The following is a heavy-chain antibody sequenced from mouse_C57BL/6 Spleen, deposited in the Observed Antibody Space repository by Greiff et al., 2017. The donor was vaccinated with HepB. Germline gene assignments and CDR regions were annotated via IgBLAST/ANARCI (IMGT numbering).Heavy chain of an antibody. CDR1: GYTFTSYW. D-gene: IGHD1-1*01. J-gene: IGHJ3*01. CDR3: AFTTVEAWFAY. CDR2: IDPSDSET. V-gene: IGHV1-52*01. Sequence: VQLQQPGAELVRPGSSVKLSCKASGYTFTSYWMHWVKQRPIQGLEWIGNIDPSDSETHYNQKFKDKATLTVDKSSSTAYMQLSSLTSEDSAVYYCAFTTVEAWFAYWGQGTLVTVSA.